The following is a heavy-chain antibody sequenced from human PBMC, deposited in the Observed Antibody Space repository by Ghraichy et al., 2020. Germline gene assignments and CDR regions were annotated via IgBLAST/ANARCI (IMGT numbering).Heavy chain of an antibody. CDR3: ARVILKEYYDSSGYYHDGFDI. J-gene: IGHJ3*02. D-gene: IGHD3-22*01. V-gene: IGHV4-59*01. CDR2: VYYSGST. CDR1: GGSTSSYY. Sequence: SETLSLTCTVSGGSTSSYYWSWIRQPPGKGLEWIGYVYYSGSTNYNPSLKSRVSISVDTSKNQFSLKLISVTAADTAVYYCARVILKEYYDSSGYYHDGFDIWGQGTMVTVSS.